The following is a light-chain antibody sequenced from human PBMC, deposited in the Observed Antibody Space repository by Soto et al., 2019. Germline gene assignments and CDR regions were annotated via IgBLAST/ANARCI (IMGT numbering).Light chain of an antibody. CDR3: QQYGTSRVT. CDR2: SAS. V-gene: IGKV3-20*01. Sequence: EVVLTQSPGTLSLSPGERATLSCRASQSINNNLAWYQHKPGQAPRLLIYSASSMAAGIPDRFSGSGSRTDFTLTISRLEPEDFAVYYCQQYGTSRVTFGPGTKVDIK. J-gene: IGKJ3*01. CDR1: QSINNN.